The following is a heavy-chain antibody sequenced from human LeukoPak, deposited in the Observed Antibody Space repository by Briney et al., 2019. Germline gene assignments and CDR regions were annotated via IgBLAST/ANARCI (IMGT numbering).Heavy chain of an antibody. CDR1: GGSISSSSYY. J-gene: IGHJ1*01. CDR3: ARTFGAVAGLQYFQH. CDR2: IYYSGST. Sequence: SETLSLTCTVSGGSISSSSYYWGWIRQPPGKGLEWIGSIYYSGSTYYNPSLKSRVTISVDTSKNQFSLKLSSVTAADTAVYYCARTFGAVAGLQYFQHWGQGTLVTVSS. V-gene: IGHV4-39*07. D-gene: IGHD6-19*01.